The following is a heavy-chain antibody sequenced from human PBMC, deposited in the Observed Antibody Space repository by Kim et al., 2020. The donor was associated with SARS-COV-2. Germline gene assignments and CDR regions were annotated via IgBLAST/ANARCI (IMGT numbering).Heavy chain of an antibody. J-gene: IGHJ6*02. D-gene: IGHD5-12*01. CDR3: AKPLAIGGYSGYDPYYYGMDV. CDR1: GFTFSSYG. V-gene: IGHV3-30*18. CDR2: ISYDGSNK. Sequence: GGSLRLSCAASGFTFSSYGMHWVRQAPGKGLEWVAVISYDGSNKYYADSVKGRFTLSRDNSKNTLYLQMNSLRAEDTAVYYCAKPLAIGGYSGYDPYYYGMDVWGQGTAVTVSS.